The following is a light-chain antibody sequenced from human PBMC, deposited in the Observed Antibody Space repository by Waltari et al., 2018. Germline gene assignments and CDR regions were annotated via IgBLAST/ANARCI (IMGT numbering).Light chain of an antibody. CDR2: WAS. V-gene: IGKV4-1*01. J-gene: IGKJ1*01. Sequence: DIVMTQSPASLDVSLAVRASINCQASQSVFSSSNTKNSLAWYQQKAGQPPKLLIYWASTRESGVPVPFSGSGSWTDFTLTISSLQAEDVAVYFCQQYYLTPTFGQGTKVEIK. CDR3: QQYYLTPT. CDR1: QSVFSSSNTKNS.